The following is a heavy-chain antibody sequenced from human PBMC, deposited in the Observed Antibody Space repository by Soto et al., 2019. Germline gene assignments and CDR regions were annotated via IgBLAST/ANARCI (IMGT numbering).Heavy chain of an antibody. J-gene: IGHJ4*02. Sequence: GASVRSPARPLDTPSATIHWVRQAPGQGLEWMGWINPNSGGTKYAPKFQGGVTMTRDTSTTTAYMELSRLRSGDTAVYYCAREPATAKPEGVDFWGQGTLVTVSS. D-gene: IGHD1-1*01. CDR3: AREPATAKPEGVDF. V-gene: IGHV1-2*02. CDR2: INPNSGGT. CDR1: DTPSAT.